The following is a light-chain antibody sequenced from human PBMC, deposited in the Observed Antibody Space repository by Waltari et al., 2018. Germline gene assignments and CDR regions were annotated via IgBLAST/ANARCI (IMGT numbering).Light chain of an antibody. V-gene: IGKV3-11*01. Sequence: EIVLTQSPAILSLSPGERATLSCRASQSVASYLAGYQQKPGQAPRLLIYDASNRASGIPARFSGSGSGTDFTLTISSLEPEDFAVYYCQQRIGWPPWTFGQGTKVEI. J-gene: IGKJ1*01. CDR1: QSVASY. CDR2: DAS. CDR3: QQRIGWPPWT.